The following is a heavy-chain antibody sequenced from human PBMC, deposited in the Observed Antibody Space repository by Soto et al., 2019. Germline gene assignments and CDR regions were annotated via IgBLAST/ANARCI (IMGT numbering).Heavy chain of an antibody. D-gene: IGHD1-20*01. CDR3: ARDVTGTATRYFDY. J-gene: IGHJ4*02. CDR1: GGTFSSYA. Sequence: GASVKVSCKASGGTFSSYAISWVRQAPGQGLEWMGGIIPIFGTANYAQKFQGRVTITADESTSTAYMGLSSQRSEDTAVYYCARDVTGTATRYFDYWGQGTLVTVSS. CDR2: IIPIFGTA. V-gene: IGHV1-69*13.